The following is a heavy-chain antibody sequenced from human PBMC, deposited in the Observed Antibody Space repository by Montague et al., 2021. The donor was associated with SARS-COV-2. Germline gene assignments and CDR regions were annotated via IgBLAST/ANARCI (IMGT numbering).Heavy chain of an antibody. Sequence: SLRLSCAASGFTFTSFSIYWVRQAPGKGLEWVAVISSDGSNKYFPDSVSGRFTISRDRSLNTVFLQMNTLRPEDTAVYYCAGAGVQDNGWYLSYFDHWGQGTLVTVSS. CDR2: ISSDGSNK. V-gene: IGHV3-30*04. CDR1: GFTFTSFS. J-gene: IGHJ4*03. CDR3: AGAGVQDNGWYLSYFDH. D-gene: IGHD6-19*01.